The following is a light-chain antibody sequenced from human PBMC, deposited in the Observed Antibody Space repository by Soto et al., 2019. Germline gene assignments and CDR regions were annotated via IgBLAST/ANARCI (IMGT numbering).Light chain of an antibody. J-gene: IGKJ5*01. CDR1: ETVSSY. Sequence: LLTPSPVTLSLSRGDRATLSCRASETVSSYLLWYQQKPGQDPRLLIYDASERATGIPARFSGSGSETDFTLTISSLEPEDFGVYYCLHRMNWPLTFGQGTRLEI. V-gene: IGKV3-11*01. CDR3: LHRMNWPLT. CDR2: DAS.